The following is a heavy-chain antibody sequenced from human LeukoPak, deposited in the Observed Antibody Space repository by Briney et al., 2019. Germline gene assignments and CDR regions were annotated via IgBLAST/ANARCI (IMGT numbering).Heavy chain of an antibody. CDR1: GGSISSYY. CDR3: ARHSGTLGYFDY. Sequence: SETLSLTCTVSGGSISSYYWSWIRQPPGKGLEWIGYFYYRGSTNYNPSLKSRLTISLDTSKNQFSLRLRSVTAADTAVYYCARHSGTLGYFDYWGQGTRVTVSS. D-gene: IGHD1-14*01. J-gene: IGHJ4*02. CDR2: FYYRGST. V-gene: IGHV4-59*12.